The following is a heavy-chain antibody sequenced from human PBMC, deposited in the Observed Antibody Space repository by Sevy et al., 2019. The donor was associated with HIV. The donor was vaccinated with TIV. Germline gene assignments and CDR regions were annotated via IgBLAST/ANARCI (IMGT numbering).Heavy chain of an antibody. CDR2: FYGSGGTT. V-gene: IGHV3-23*01. J-gene: IGHJ3*02. CDR3: AGARYDGSGSFDAFDI. Sequence: GGSLRLSCKPSGFTFITYAMNWVRQAPAKGLEWVSSFYGSGGTTYYADSVKGRFTISRDNSKNTLYLQMDSLRTEDTAIYYCAGARYDGSGSFDAFDIWGQGTMVTVSS. D-gene: IGHD3-22*01. CDR1: GFTFITYA.